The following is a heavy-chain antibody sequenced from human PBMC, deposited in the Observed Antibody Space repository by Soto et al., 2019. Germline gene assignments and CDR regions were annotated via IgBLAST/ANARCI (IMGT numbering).Heavy chain of an antibody. CDR3: SGGVGDAI. D-gene: IGHD1-26*01. V-gene: IGHV3-7*04. Sequence: EDQLVESGGGLVQPGGSLRLTCAVSGFSFRSDWMNWVRQAPGKGLEWVAHTNQDSSEKYYLDSVKGRCTIFRDNAKNSLYLQMNSLRAEDTAVYYCSGGVGDAIWGQGTLVTVSS. CDR2: TNQDSSEK. J-gene: IGHJ4*02. CDR1: GFSFRSDW.